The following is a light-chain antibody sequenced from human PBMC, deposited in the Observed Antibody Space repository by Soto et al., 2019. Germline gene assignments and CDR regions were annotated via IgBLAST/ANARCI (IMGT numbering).Light chain of an antibody. CDR1: QSINSH. CDR3: QQSYSTPPNT. V-gene: IGKV1-39*01. CDR2: AAS. J-gene: IGKJ4*01. Sequence: DIQMTQSPSSLSASVGDRVIITCRASQSINSHLNWYQQKPGKAPKLLIYAASSLQSGVPSRFSGSGSGTDYTHTISSLQPENFATYYCQQSYSTPPNTFGGGTKVEIK.